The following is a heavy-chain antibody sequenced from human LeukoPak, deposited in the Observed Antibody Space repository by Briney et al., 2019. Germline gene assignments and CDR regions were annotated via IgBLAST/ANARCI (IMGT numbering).Heavy chain of an antibody. CDR1: GGSISSSSYY. V-gene: IGHV4-39*07. Sequence: PSETLSLTCTVSGGSISSSSYYWGWIRQPPGKELEWIGSIYYSGSTYYNPSLKSRVTISVDTSKNQFSLKLSSVTAADTAVYYCARNAGIVVASFKGNFDYWGQGNLVTVSS. CDR2: IYYSGST. J-gene: IGHJ4*02. D-gene: IGHD6-19*01. CDR3: ARNAGIVVASFKGNFDY.